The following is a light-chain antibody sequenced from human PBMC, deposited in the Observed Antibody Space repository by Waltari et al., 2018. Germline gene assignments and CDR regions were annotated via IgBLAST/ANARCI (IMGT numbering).Light chain of an antibody. CDR2: DTS. CDR3: QQYNNWPPYT. J-gene: IGKJ2*01. Sequence: EIVMTQSPATLPVSPGERATLSCRASQSVGTNLAWYQQKPGQAPRLLIYDTSTRATGIPARFGGSGSGTEFSLTISSPQSEDFALYFCQQYNNWPPYTFGQGTRLEI. V-gene: IGKV3-15*01. CDR1: QSVGTN.